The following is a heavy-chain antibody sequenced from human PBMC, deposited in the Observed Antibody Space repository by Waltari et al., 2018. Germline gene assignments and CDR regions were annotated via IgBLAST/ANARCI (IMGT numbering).Heavy chain of an antibody. Sequence: QVQLQESGPGLVKPSETLSLTCTVSGGSISSYYWSWIRQPPGKGLEWIGYIYYSGSTNYNPSLKSRVTISVDTSKNQFSLKLSSVTAADTAVYYCATLTDDACDIWGQGTMVTVSS. V-gene: IGHV4-59*01. CDR1: GGSISSYY. J-gene: IGHJ3*02. CDR3: ATLTDDACDI. CDR2: IYYSGST.